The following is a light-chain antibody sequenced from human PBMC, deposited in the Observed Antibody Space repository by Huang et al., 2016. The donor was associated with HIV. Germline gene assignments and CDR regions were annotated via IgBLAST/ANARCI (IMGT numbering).Light chain of an antibody. J-gene: IGKJ3*01. V-gene: IGKV1-9*01. Sequence: IQLTQSPSSLSASVGDMVTITCRASQDISSYLAWYQQKPGKAPKLLIYAASTLESGVPSRFSGSGSGTDFTLTINNLQPEDFATYYCLQLNSYPGTFGPGTNVDV. CDR2: AAS. CDR1: QDISSY. CDR3: LQLNSYPGT.